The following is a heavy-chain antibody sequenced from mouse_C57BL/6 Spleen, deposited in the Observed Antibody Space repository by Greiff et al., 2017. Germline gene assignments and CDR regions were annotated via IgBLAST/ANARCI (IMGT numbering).Heavy chain of an antibody. CDR1: GFSLTSYA. CDR3: ATTTVVRDYYAMDY. J-gene: IGHJ4*01. D-gene: IGHD1-1*01. V-gene: IGHV2-9-1*01. CDR2: IWTGGGT. Sequence: VQRVESGPGLVAPSQSLSITCTVSGFSLTSYAISWVRQPPGKGLEWLGVIWTGGGTNYNSALKSRLSISKDNSKSQVFLKMNSLQTDDTARYYCATTTVVRDYYAMDYWGQGTSVTVSS.